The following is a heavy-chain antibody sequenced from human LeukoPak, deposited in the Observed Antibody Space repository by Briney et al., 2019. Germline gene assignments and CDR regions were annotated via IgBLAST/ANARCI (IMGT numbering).Heavy chain of an antibody. Sequence: SETLSLTCTVSGGSISSYYWSWIRQPPGKGLGWIGYIYYSGSTNYNPSLKSRVTISVDTSKNQFSLKLSSVTAADTAVYYCASSPRGWGWFDPWGQGTLVTVSS. CDR2: IYYSGST. CDR3: ASSPRGWGWFDP. J-gene: IGHJ5*02. CDR1: GGSISSYY. V-gene: IGHV4-59*01. D-gene: IGHD3-10*01.